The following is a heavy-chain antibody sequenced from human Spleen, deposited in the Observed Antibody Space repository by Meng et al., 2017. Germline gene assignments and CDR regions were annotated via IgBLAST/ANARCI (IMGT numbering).Heavy chain of an antibody. D-gene: IGHD1-26*01. CDR1: GFSLSTSGVG. V-gene: IGHV2-5*02. J-gene: IGHJ2*01. Sequence: SGPTLVKPTETLTLTCTFSGFSLSTSGVGVGWTRQPPGKALEWLALIYWDDDKRYSPSLKSRLTVTKDTSKNQVVLTMTNMDPVDTATYCYAHRREGPTTFDLWGRGTLVTVSS. CDR2: IYWDDDK. CDR3: AHRREGPTTFDL.